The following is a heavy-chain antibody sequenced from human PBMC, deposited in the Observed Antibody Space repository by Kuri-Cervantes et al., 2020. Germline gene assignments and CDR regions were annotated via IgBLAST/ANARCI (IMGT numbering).Heavy chain of an antibody. CDR3: ARVGYDSLYYYYYMDV. V-gene: IGHV4-34*01. D-gene: IGHD5-12*01. CDR2: INHSGST. J-gene: IGHJ6*03. CDR1: GGSFSGYY. Sequence: SETLSLTCAVYGGSFSGYYWSWIRQPPGKGLEWIGEINHSGSTNYNPSLKSRVTISVDTSKNQFSLKLSSVTAADTAVYYCARVGYDSLYYYYYMDVWGKGTTVTVSS.